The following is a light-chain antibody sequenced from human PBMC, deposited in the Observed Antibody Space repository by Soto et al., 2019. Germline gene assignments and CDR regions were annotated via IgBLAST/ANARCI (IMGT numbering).Light chain of an antibody. CDR2: DVT. V-gene: IGLV2-11*01. CDR1: SSDVGGYNC. J-gene: IGLJ1*01. Sequence: QSALTQPRSVSGSPGQSVTISCTGTSSDVGGYNCVSWYQQHPGKAPKLMIYDVTKRPSGVPDRLSASKSGNTASLTISGLQADDEADYCCCSYAGSSLYVFGTGTKLTVL. CDR3: CSYAGSSLYV.